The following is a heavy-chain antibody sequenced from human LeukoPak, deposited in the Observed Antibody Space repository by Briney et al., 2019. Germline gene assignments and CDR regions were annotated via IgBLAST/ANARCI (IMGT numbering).Heavy chain of an antibody. CDR3: ARDWRDSSGKFPNDAFDI. D-gene: IGHD3-22*01. CDR2: ISSSGSR. J-gene: IGHJ3*02. V-gene: IGHV3-11*04. Sequence: GGSLRLSCAASGFTFSDNYMSWIRQAPGKGLEWVSYISSSGSRYYADSVNGRFTISRDNAKNSLYLQMISLRAEDTAVYYCARDWRDSSGKFPNDAFDIWGQGTMVTVSS. CDR1: GFTFSDNY.